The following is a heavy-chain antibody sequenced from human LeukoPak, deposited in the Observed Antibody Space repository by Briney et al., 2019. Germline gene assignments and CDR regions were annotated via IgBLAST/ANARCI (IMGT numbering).Heavy chain of an antibody. V-gene: IGHV4-4*07. J-gene: IGHJ4*02. CDR1: GGSYSSYY. D-gene: IGHD4-17*01. CDR2: IYTSGST. Sequence: SETLSLTCTVSGGSYSSYYWSLIRQPAGKGLEWIGRIYTSGSTNYNPSLKSRVTMSVDTSKNQFSLKLSSVTAAGTAVYYCARRDTVTRAFDYWGQGTLVTVSS. CDR3: ARRDTVTRAFDY.